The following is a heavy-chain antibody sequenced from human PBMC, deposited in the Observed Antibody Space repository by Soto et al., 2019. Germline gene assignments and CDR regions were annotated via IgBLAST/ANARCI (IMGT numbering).Heavy chain of an antibody. D-gene: IGHD4-17*01. J-gene: IGHJ4*02. CDR1: GGSFSGYY. CDR3: ASGYGDYYFDY. V-gene: IGHV4-34*01. CDR2: INHRGST. Sequence: QVQLQQWGAGLLKPSETLSLTCAVYGGSFSGYYWSWIRQPPGKGLEWIGEINHRGSTNYNPSLKSRVTISVDTSKNQFSLKLSSVTAADTAVYYCASGYGDYYFDYWGQGTLVTVSS.